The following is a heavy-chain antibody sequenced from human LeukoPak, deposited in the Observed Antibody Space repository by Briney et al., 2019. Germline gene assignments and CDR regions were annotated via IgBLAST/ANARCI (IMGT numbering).Heavy chain of an antibody. V-gene: IGHV3-21*01. D-gene: IGHD3-10*01. CDR2: ISSSSYI. CDR3: ARDLRFGELSWFDP. J-gene: IGHJ5*01. Sequence: GGSLRLSCAASGFTFSSYSMNWVRQAPGKGLDLVSSISSSSYIYYADSVKGRFTISRDNAKNSLYLQMNSRRAEDTAVYYCARDLRFGELSWFDPWGQGTLVTVSS. CDR1: GFTFSSYS.